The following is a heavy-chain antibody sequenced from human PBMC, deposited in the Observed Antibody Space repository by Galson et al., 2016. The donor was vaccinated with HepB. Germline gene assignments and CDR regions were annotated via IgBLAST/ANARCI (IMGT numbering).Heavy chain of an antibody. V-gene: IGHV3-30*18. J-gene: IGHJ6*04. CDR2: ISHDGTNK. CDR3: AKDRNIMVQGVSRLRYYYGLDV. CDR1: GFTFHTYG. Sequence: SLRLSCAASGFTFHTYGIHWVRQAPGKGLEWVAVISHDGTNKYYGDPVKGRFTISRDNSKNTLYLQMNSLRAEDTAVYYCAKDRNIMVQGVSRLRYYYGLDVWGKGTTVTVSS. D-gene: IGHD3-10*01.